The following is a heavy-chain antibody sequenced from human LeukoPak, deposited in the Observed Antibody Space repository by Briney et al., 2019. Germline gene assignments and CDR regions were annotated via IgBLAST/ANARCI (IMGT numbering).Heavy chain of an antibody. D-gene: IGHD6-13*01. CDR3: ARDWSSSWSSDDY. V-gene: IGHV1-18*01. J-gene: IGHJ4*02. CDR1: GYTFTNYG. CDR2: ISAYNGYT. Sequence: ASVKVSCKASGYTFTNYGISWVRQAPGQGLEWMGWISAYNGYTDYAQKLQFRVTMTRDTSTSTVYMELSSLRSEDTAVYYCARDWSSSWSSDDYWGQGILVTVSS.